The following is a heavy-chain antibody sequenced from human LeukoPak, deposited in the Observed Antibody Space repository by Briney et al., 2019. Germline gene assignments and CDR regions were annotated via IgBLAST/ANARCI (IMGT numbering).Heavy chain of an antibody. CDR3: ARQDLDYPFDY. CDR2: IYHSGST. D-gene: IGHD4-11*01. V-gene: IGHV4-38-2*01. CDR1: GYSISSGYY. J-gene: IGHJ4*02. Sequence: SETLSLTCAVSGYSISSGYYWGWIRQPPGKGLEWIGSIYHSGSTYYNPSLKSRVTISVDTSKNQFSLKLSSVTAADTAVYYCARQDLDYPFDYWGQGTLVTVSS.